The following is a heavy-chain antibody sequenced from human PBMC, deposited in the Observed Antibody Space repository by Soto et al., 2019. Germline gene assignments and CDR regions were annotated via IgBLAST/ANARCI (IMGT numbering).Heavy chain of an antibody. CDR2: IYWDDDK. V-gene: IGHV2-5*02. CDR3: GHAIYGSGKLDY. D-gene: IGHD3-10*01. J-gene: IGHJ4*02. Sequence: QITLKESGPPLVKPTQTLTLTCTFSGFSLSTIGVGVGWIRQPPGKALEWLALIYWDDDKRCSPSMKSRLTIXKXXSNNQVVPTMTTMDPVDTATYSCGHAIYGSGKLDYRGQGTLVTVSS. CDR1: GFSLSTIGVG.